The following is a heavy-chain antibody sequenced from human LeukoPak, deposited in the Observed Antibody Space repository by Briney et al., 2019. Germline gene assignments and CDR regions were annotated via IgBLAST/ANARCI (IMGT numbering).Heavy chain of an antibody. J-gene: IGHJ5*02. V-gene: IGHV1-46*01. Sequence: ASETVSCKDSGYTFTGYYIHWVRQAPGLGLEWMGIINPYGGSTTYAQKFQGRITTTRDTSTSTVYMKLSSLRSEDTAVYYCARDLDSSRNWFDPWGQGTLVSVSS. CDR1: GYTFTGYY. CDR3: ARDLDSSRNWFDP. D-gene: IGHD6-13*01. CDR2: INPYGGST.